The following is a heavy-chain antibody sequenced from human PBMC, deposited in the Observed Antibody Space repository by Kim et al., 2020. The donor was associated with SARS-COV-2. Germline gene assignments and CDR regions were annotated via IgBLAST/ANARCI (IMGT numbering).Heavy chain of an antibody. D-gene: IGHD3-10*01. CDR1: GFTFSSYA. CDR2: ISGSGGST. Sequence: LSLSCAASGFTFSSYAMSWVRQAPGKGLEWVSAISGSGGSTYYADSVKGRFTISRDNSKNTLYLQMNSLRAEDTAVYYCAKGITMVRGVKLNGNWYFDLWGRGTLVTVSS. CDR3: AKGITMVRGVKLNGNWYFDL. J-gene: IGHJ2*01. V-gene: IGHV3-23*01.